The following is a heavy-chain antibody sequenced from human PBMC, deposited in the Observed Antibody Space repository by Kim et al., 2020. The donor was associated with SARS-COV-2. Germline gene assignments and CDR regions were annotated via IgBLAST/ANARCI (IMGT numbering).Heavy chain of an antibody. D-gene: IGHD6-19*01. CDR3: ARAPRYSSGWGILYYYYGMDA. Sequence: ASVKVSCKASGYTFTSYAMHWVRQAPGQRLEWMGWINAGNGNTKYSQKFQGRVTITKDTSASTAYMELSSLRSEDTAVYYCARAPRYSSGWGILYYYYGMDAWGQGTTVTVSS. V-gene: IGHV1-3*01. J-gene: IGHJ6*02. CDR1: GYTFTSYA. CDR2: INAGNGNT.